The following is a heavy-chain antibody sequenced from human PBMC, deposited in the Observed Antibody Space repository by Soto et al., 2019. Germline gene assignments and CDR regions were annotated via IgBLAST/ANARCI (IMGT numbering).Heavy chain of an antibody. D-gene: IGHD4-17*01. CDR3: ARFKVTTADFDY. CDR1: GYTFTSYA. Sequence: QVQLVQSGAEVKKPGASVKVSCKASGYTFTSYAMHWVRQAPGQRLEWMGWINAGNGNTKYSPKFQGRVTITRDTSASTAYMELSSLRSEDTAVYSCARFKVTTADFDYCGQGTLVTVSS. CDR2: INAGNGNT. V-gene: IGHV1-3*01. J-gene: IGHJ4*02.